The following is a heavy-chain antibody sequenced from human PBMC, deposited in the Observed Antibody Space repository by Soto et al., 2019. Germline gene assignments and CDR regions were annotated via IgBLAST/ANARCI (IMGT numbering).Heavy chain of an antibody. D-gene: IGHD3-16*01. Sequence: QITLKESGPTLVKPTQTLTLTRTFSGFSLTTRGVGVGWIRQPPGKALECLALIYWDDDKRYSPSLQSRLSTXKXTXXNQVVLTMTNVDPVDTATYYCAHIPNYYQYDWFDPWGQGTLVSVSS. CDR2: IYWDDDK. J-gene: IGHJ5*02. CDR1: GFSLTTRGVG. V-gene: IGHV2-5*02. CDR3: AHIPNYYQYDWFDP.